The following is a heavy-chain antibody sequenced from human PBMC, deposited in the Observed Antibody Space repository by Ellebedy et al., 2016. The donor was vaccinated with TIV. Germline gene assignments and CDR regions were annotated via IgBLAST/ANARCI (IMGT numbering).Heavy chain of an antibody. Sequence: GGSLRLSXAASGFAFGDYAMHWVRQAPGQGLVWVSRVEKDGSLTEYADSVKGRFTISRDNAKNTLYLQMNSLRAEDTAVYYCSRDGDRIAAAGFDYWGQGTLVTVSS. V-gene: IGHV3-74*03. CDR3: SRDGDRIAAAGFDY. J-gene: IGHJ4*02. CDR1: GFAFGDYA. D-gene: IGHD6-13*01. CDR2: VEKDGSLT.